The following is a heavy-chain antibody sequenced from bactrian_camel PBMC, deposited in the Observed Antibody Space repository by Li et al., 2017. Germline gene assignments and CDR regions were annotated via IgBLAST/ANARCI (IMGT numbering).Heavy chain of an antibody. V-gene: IGHV3S40*01. CDR2: LNSGGGST. CDR1: GFTFSRYA. CDR3: AARSVGWCPVFEHCLGKRAYTPGGYFDN. D-gene: IGHD1*01. J-gene: IGHJ6*01. Sequence: VQLVESGGGLVQPGGSLRLSCAASGFTFSRYAMSWVRRAPGKGLEWVSALNSGGGSTYYADSVKGRYTISHDKSKNTAYLQMNDLTPDDTAMYYCAARSVGWCPVFEHCLGKRAYTPGGYFDNWGQGTQVTVS.